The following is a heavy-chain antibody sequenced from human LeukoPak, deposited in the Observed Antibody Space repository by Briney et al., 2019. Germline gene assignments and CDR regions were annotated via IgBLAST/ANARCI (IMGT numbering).Heavy chain of an antibody. D-gene: IGHD6-19*01. CDR2: IYPNASYI. J-gene: IGHJ4*02. Sequence: GESLKISCKGSGHTFTNNWIAWVRQMPGKGLEWMGIIYPNASYINYNPAFQGQVTISADKSINTAYLQWSSLKASDTATYYCAKNLITVAALSPFDYWGQGSLVTVSS. V-gene: IGHV5-51*01. CDR3: AKNLITVAALSPFDY. CDR1: GHTFTNNW.